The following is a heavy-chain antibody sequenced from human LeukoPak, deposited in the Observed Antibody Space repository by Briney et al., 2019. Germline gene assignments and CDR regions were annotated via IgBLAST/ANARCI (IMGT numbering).Heavy chain of an antibody. V-gene: IGHV3-23*01. D-gene: IGHD4-23*01. CDR2: ISGSGGST. CDR1: GFTFSSYA. J-gene: IGHJ4*02. Sequence: GGSLRLSCAASGFTFSSYAMSWVRHAPGTGLEWVSAISGSGGSTYYADSVKGRFTISRDNSKTTLYLQMNSLRAEDTAVYYCAKDPAVVTRYYFGYWGQGTLVTVSS. CDR3: AKDPAVVTRYYFGY.